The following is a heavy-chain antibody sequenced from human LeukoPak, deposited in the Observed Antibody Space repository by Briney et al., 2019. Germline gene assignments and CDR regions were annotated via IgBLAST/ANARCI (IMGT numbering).Heavy chain of an antibody. Sequence: PGGSLRLSCAASGFTFSDYYMSWIRQAPGKGLEWVSYISSSGSTIYYADSVKGRFTISRDSAKNSLYLQMNSLRAEDTAVYYCARVNRVVGATKAYYFDYWGQGTLVTASS. CDR1: GFTFSDYY. CDR2: ISSSGSTI. D-gene: IGHD1-26*01. V-gene: IGHV3-11*04. J-gene: IGHJ4*02. CDR3: ARVNRVVGATKAYYFDY.